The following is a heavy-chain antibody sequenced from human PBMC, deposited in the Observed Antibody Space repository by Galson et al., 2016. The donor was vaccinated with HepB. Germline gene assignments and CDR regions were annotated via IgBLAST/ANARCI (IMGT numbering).Heavy chain of an antibody. J-gene: IGHJ4*02. CDR1: GASISDNW. Sequence: SETLSLTCAVSGASISDNWWSWVRRPPGKGLDWIGEVYHSGTTNLNPSLQSRGTISIDNSRNQFSLKLTSVTAADTAVYYCAGHISVPRTRGFDYWGQGILVTVSS. V-gene: IGHV4-4*02. D-gene: IGHD6-19*01. CDR2: VYHSGTT. CDR3: AGHISVPRTRGFDY.